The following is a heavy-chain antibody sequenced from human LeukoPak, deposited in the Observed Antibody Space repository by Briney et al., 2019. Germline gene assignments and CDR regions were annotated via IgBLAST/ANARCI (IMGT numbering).Heavy chain of an antibody. CDR2: IGTAGDT. J-gene: IGHJ4*02. CDR1: GFTFSSYD. V-gene: IGHV3-13*01. D-gene: IGHD6-13*01. CDR3: ARVTWLSAAGTEGNFDY. Sequence: PGGSLRLSCAASGFTFSSYDMHWVRQATGKGLEWVSAIGTAGDTYYPGSVKGRFTISRHNAKNSLYLQMDSLRAEDTAVYYCARVTWLSAAGTEGNFDYWGQGTLVTVSS.